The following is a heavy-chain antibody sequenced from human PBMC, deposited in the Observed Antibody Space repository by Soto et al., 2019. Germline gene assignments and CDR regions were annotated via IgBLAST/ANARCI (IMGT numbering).Heavy chain of an antibody. D-gene: IGHD3-22*01. CDR2: IYYSGST. V-gene: IGHV4-31*03. CDR1: GGSIISGGYY. CDR3: ARGPGRYYDSSGYYQYYYYYYGMDV. Sequence: SETLSLTCTVSGGSIISGGYYWIWIRQHPGKGLEWIGYIYYSGSTYYNPSLKSRVTISVDTSKNQFSLKLSSVTAADTAVYYCARGPGRYYDSSGYYQYYYYYYGMDVWGQGTTVTVSS. J-gene: IGHJ6*02.